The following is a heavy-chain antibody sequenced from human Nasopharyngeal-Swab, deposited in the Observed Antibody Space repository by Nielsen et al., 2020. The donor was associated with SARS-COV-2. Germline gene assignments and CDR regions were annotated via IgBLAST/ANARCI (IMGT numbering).Heavy chain of an antibody. CDR2: IYTSGST. J-gene: IGHJ6*02. Sequence: LRLSCTVSGGSISSGSYYWSWIRQPAGKGLEWIGRIYTSGSTNYNPYLKSRVTISVDTSKNQFSLKLSSVTAADTAVYYCARSLGIVVVPAARYYYYGMDVWGQGTTVTVSS. D-gene: IGHD2-2*03. CDR3: ARSLGIVVVPAARYYYYGMDV. CDR1: GGSISSGSYY. V-gene: IGHV4-61*02.